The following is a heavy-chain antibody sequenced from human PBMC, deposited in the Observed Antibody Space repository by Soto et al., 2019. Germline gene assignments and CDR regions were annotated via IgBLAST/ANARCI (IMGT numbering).Heavy chain of an antibody. V-gene: IGHV2-5*02. D-gene: IGHD2-2*01. Sequence: SGPTLVNPTQTLTLTCTFSGFSITGNGEGVGWIRQPPGKALEWLALIYWADDKRYSPSLRNRLTITLDNSKDQVILTMTDMGPADTATYYCAHGYVQLLATFHYFDSWGQGTQVTVSS. J-gene: IGHJ4*02. CDR3: AHGYVQLLATFHYFDS. CDR1: GFSITGNGEG. CDR2: IYWADDK.